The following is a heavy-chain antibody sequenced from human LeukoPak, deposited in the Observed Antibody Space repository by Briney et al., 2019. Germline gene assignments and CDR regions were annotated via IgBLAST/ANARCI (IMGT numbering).Heavy chain of an antibody. CDR2: ISSTSSTV. Sequence: GGSLRLSCAASGFTFSAYGINWVRQAPGKGLEWVSYISSTSSTVHYADAVKGRFTISRDNAKNSLYLQMNSLRDEDTAVYYCARRSYGMDVWGQGTTVTVSS. CDR1: GFTFSAYG. V-gene: IGHV3-48*02. J-gene: IGHJ6*02. CDR3: ARRSYGMDV.